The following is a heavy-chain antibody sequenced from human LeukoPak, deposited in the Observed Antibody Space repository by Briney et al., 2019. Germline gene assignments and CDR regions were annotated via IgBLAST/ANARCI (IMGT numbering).Heavy chain of an antibody. CDR3: ARESIYCSSTSCYDPYYFDY. CDR1: GGSISSYY. J-gene: IGHJ4*02. V-gene: IGHV4-59*12. Sequence: PSETLSLTCTVSGGSISSYYWSWIRQPPGKGLEWIGYIYYSGSTNYNPSLKSRVTISVDTSKNQFSLKLSSVTAADTAVYYCARESIYCSSTSCYDPYYFDYWGQGTLVTVSS. CDR2: IYYSGST. D-gene: IGHD2-2*01.